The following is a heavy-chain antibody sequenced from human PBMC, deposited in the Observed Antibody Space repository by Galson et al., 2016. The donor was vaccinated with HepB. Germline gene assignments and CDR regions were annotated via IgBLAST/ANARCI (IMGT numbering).Heavy chain of an antibody. Sequence: SVKVSCKASGYTFNTYNMHWVRQAPGQGLEWMGIIKPSGGNTIYAQKFTDRITMTRDTSTSTVYMELISLRSEDTAVYYCARELDRSFYFDYWGQGTLLTVSS. CDR3: ARELDRSFYFDY. CDR1: GYTFNTYN. CDR2: IKPSGGNT. D-gene: IGHD6-6*01. J-gene: IGHJ4*02. V-gene: IGHV1-46*02.